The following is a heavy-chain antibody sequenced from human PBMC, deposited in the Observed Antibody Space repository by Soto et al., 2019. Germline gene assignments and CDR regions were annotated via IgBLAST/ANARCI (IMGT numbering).Heavy chain of an antibody. V-gene: IGHV3-23*01. D-gene: IGHD4-17*01. CDR2: ISGSGGST. J-gene: IGHJ6*03. Sequence: GGSLRLSCAASGFTFSSYAMSWVRQAPGKGLEWVSAISGSGGSTYYADSVKGRFTISRDNSKNTLYLPMNSLRAEDTAVYYCAKGLYGDYGPYYYYYYMDVWGKGTTVTVSS. CDR3: AKGLYGDYGPYYYYYYMDV. CDR1: GFTFSSYA.